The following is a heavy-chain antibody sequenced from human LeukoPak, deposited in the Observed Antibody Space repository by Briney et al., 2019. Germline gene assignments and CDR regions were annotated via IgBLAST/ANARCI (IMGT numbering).Heavy chain of an antibody. D-gene: IGHD2-2*01. Sequence: SETLSLTCTVSGGSISSYYWSWLRQPPGKGLEWIGYIYYSGSTNYNPSLKSRVTISVDTSKNQFSLKLSSVTAADTAVYYCASGGYCSTTTCYPNWFDPWGQGTLVTVSS. J-gene: IGHJ5*02. CDR1: GGSISSYY. CDR2: IYYSGST. CDR3: ASGGYCSTTTCYPNWFDP. V-gene: IGHV4-59*01.